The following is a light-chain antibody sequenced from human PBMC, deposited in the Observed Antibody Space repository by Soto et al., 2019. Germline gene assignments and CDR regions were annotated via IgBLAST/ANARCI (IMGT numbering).Light chain of an antibody. CDR2: EGT. V-gene: IGLV2-23*01. CDR1: SSDVGSYNL. Sequence: QSALTQPASVSGSPGQSIAISCTGTSSDVGSYNLVSWYQQHPGKAPKVMIYEGTKRPSGVSNRFSGSKSGNTASLTISGLQAEDEADYYCSSYAGSSIYVFGTGTKLTVL. CDR3: SSYAGSSIYV. J-gene: IGLJ1*01.